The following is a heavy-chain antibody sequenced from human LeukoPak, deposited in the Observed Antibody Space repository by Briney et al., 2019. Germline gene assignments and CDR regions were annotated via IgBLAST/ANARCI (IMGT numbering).Heavy chain of an antibody. CDR3: AATVTTDPYYYGMDV. Sequence: GGSLRLSCAASGFTVSSNYMSWVRQAPGKGLEWVSVIYSGGSTYYADSVKGRFTISRDNSKNTLYLQMNSLRAEDTAVYYCAATVTTDPYYYGMDVWGQGTTVTVSS. J-gene: IGHJ6*02. CDR2: IYSGGST. V-gene: IGHV3-53*01. D-gene: IGHD4-17*01. CDR1: GFTVSSNY.